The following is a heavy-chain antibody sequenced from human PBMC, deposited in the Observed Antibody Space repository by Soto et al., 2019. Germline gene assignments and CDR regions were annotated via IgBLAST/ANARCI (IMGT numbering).Heavy chain of an antibody. D-gene: IGHD3-3*01. CDR2: LYFTVNT. J-gene: IGHJ5*02. CDR1: GGSITNSSHY. Sequence: PSGTLSLTCTGSGGSITNSSHYLGLTRKPSGKGLEWIGSLYFTVNTYYNPSLKRRVTISVDTAQNQLSTRLNAVTGADTAVYYCVSGWRFDPWGQGTRVT. V-gene: IGHV4-39*01. CDR3: VSGWRFDP.